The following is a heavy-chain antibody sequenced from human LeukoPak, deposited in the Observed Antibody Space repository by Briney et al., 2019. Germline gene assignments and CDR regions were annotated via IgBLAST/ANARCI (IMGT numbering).Heavy chain of an antibody. CDR3: VRDHYYDCSGYYDY. D-gene: IGHD3-9*01. V-gene: IGHV3-66*01. Sequence: GGSLRLSCAVSGFTVATNYMSWVRQAPGRGLEWVSVIYSGGTTNYADSVRARFTISRDSSANTLYLQMDNLRVEDTAIYYCVRDHYYDCSGYYDYWGQGTLVTVSS. CDR1: GFTVATNY. J-gene: IGHJ4*02. CDR2: IYSGGTT.